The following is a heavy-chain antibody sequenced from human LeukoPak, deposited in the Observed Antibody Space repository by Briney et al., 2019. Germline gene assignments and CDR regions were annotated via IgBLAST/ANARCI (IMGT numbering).Heavy chain of an antibody. Sequence: SETLSLTCTVSGGSIGSFYWNWIRQPPGKGLEWIGYIYYTGSTNYNPSLKSRVTISVDTSKNQFSLKVSSVTAADTAVYYCARGSVLLSMDVWGKGTTVTISS. CDR2: IYYTGST. CDR3: ARGSVLLSMDV. D-gene: IGHD3-10*01. J-gene: IGHJ6*03. V-gene: IGHV4-59*01. CDR1: GGSIGSFY.